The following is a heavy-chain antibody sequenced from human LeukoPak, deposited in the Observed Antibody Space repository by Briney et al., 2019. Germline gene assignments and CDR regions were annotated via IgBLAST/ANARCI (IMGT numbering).Heavy chain of an antibody. CDR3: ARSPYFLFDY. Sequence: SETLSLTCTVSGGSISSGGYYWSWIRQPPGKGLEWIGYIYHSGSTYYNPSLKSRVTISVDTSKNQFSLKLSSVTAADTAVYYCARSPYFLFDYWGQGTLVTVSS. J-gene: IGHJ4*02. D-gene: IGHD3-10*01. CDR1: GGSISSGGYY. CDR2: IYHSGST. V-gene: IGHV4-61*08.